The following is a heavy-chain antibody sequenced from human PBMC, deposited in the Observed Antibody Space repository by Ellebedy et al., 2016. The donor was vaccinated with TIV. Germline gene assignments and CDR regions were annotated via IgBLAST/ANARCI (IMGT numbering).Heavy chain of an antibody. J-gene: IGHJ6*02. D-gene: IGHD4-17*01. Sequence: GESLKISCAVSGFSFSSYWMSWVRQAPGKGLEWVANIRQDGTKNFVDPVKGRFTISRDNAHNSLYLQMNSLRVEDTAVYYCARDGAYGDYAPGQYGMDVWGQGTTVIVS. CDR1: GFSFSSYW. V-gene: IGHV3-7*03. CDR3: ARDGAYGDYAPGQYGMDV. CDR2: IRQDGTK.